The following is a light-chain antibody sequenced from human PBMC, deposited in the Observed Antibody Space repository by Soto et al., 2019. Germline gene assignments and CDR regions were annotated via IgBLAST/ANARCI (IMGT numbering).Light chain of an antibody. CDR3: QQVKSYPRT. CDR2: AES. CDR1: QGIAGS. Sequence: DFLLTKCPSFLSASMGDRGTSTCRASQGIAGSLAWYQQKPGKPPKLLIYAESTLQSGVPSRFSGSGSGTRGTLTISSLQPEDFATHYCQQVKSYPRTFGGGTKVDIK. J-gene: IGKJ4*01. V-gene: IGKV1-9*01.